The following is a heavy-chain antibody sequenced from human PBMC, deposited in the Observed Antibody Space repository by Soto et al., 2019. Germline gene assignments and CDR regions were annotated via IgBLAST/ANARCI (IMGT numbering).Heavy chain of an antibody. V-gene: IGHV3-23*01. CDR3: AKRAYGSDFDY. D-gene: IGHD3-10*01. Sequence: EVKLLESGGGLVQPGGSLRLSCAASGFTFSSYAMNWVRQAPGKGLEWVSVISGSGDSTYYADSVKGRFTISRDNSKNTLYLQMNSLRAEDTAVYYCAKRAYGSDFDYWGHGTLVTVSS. J-gene: IGHJ4*01. CDR2: ISGSGDST. CDR1: GFTFSSYA.